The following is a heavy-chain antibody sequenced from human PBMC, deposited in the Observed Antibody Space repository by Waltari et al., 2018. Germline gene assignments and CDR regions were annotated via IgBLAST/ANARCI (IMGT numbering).Heavy chain of an antibody. Sequence: EVQLLESGGGLVQPGGSLRLSCAASGFTFSSYAMSWVRQAPGKGLEWVSAISGSGGSTYYADSVKGRFIISRDNSKNTLYLQMNSLRAEDTAVYYCALDLEGSSGYYPYFGYWGQGTLVTVSS. CDR1: GFTFSSYA. J-gene: IGHJ4*02. D-gene: IGHD3-22*01. CDR2: ISGSGGST. CDR3: ALDLEGSSGYYPYFGY. V-gene: IGHV3-23*01.